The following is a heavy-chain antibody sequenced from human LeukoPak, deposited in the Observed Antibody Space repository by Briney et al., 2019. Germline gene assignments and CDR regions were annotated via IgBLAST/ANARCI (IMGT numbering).Heavy chain of an antibody. Sequence: PGGSLRFSCAASGFTFSSYAMSGVRQAPGKGLRWVSAFSGSGGSTYYADSVKGRFTISRDNSKNTLYLQMNSLRAEDTAVYYCAKDQGAVAILSFDYWGQGTLVTVSS. CDR3: AKDQGAVAILSFDY. J-gene: IGHJ4*02. D-gene: IGHD6-19*01. CDR2: FSGSGGST. V-gene: IGHV3-23*01. CDR1: GFTFSSYA.